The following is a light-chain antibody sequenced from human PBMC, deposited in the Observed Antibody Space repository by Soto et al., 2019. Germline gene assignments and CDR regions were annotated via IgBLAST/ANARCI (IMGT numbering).Light chain of an antibody. V-gene: IGKV3-20*01. CDR3: QQYGGAPPDYP. CDR1: QTVSGSH. J-gene: IGKJ2*01. Sequence: IVLTQSPGTLSLSPGERATLSCRASQTVSGSHLAWYQQKPGQAPRLIIYGASTRPTGIPDRFSGSGSGTDFTLTITRLESEDFAVYYCQQYGGAPPDYPFGQGTKLEIK. CDR2: GAS.